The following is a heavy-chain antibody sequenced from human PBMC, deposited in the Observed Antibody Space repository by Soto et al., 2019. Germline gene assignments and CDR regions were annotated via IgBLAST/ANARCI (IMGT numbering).Heavy chain of an antibody. V-gene: IGHV3-23*01. CDR2: ISGSGGST. J-gene: IGHJ3*02. D-gene: IGHD3-3*01. Sequence: GGSLRLSCAASGLTFSSYAMSWVRQAPGKGLEWVSAISGSGGSTYYADSVKGRFTISRDNSKNTLYLQMNSLRAEDTAVYYCAKDPLTYYDFWSGYFPGAFDIWGQGTMVTVSS. CDR3: AKDPLTYYDFWSGYFPGAFDI. CDR1: GLTFSSYA.